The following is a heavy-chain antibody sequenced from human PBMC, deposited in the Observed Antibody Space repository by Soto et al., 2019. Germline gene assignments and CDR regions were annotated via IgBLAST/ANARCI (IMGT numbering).Heavy chain of an antibody. D-gene: IGHD3-3*01. J-gene: IGHJ5*02. V-gene: IGHV3-11*01. Sequence: SLRLSCAASGFTFSDYYMSWIRQAPGKGLEWVSYISSSGSTIYYADSVKGRFTISRDNAKNSLYLQMNSLRAEDTAVYYCARGGQSRITIFGVVISWFDPWGQGTLVTVSS. CDR3: ARGGQSRITIFGVVISWFDP. CDR1: GFTFSDYY. CDR2: ISSSGSTI.